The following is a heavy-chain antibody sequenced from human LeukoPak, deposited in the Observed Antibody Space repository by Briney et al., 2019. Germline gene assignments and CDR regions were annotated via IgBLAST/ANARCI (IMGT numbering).Heavy chain of an antibody. CDR3: ARGVDTAMVFDY. Sequence: SETLSLTCAVYGGSFSGYYWSWIRQPPGKGLEWIGEINHSGSTNYNPSLKSRVTMSVDTSKNQFSLKLSSVTAADTAVYYCARGVDTAMVFDYWGQGTLVTVSS. V-gene: IGHV4-34*01. CDR1: GGSFSGYY. J-gene: IGHJ4*02. CDR2: INHSGST. D-gene: IGHD5-18*01.